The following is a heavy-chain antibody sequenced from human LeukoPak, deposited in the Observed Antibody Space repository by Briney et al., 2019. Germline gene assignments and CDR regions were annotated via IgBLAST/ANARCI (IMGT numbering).Heavy chain of an antibody. CDR3: ARSPYDILTGYYNWYFDY. CDR1: GGSISSSSFY. V-gene: IGHV4-39*01. Sequence: SETLSLTCTVSGGSISSSSFYWGWIRQPPGKELEWIASMDYSGSTYHNPSLKSRVTISIDMSKNQFSLKLSSMTAADTAVFYCARSPYDILTGYYNWYFDYWGQGTLVTASS. CDR2: MDYSGST. J-gene: IGHJ4*02. D-gene: IGHD3-9*01.